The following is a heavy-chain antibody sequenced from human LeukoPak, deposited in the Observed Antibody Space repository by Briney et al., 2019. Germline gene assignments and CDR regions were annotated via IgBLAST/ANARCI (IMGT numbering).Heavy chain of an antibody. CDR2: VYYTGGT. Sequence: SETLSLTCTVSGGSISPYYWSWIRQVPGKGLEWIGYVYYTGGTNYNPSLKSRVTISVDKPKNQFSLKLTAVTAADTAVYYCARVGDWNDLVYWGQGILVTVSS. J-gene: IGHJ4*01. D-gene: IGHD1-1*01. CDR1: GGSISPYY. V-gene: IGHV4-59*01. CDR3: ARVGDWNDLVY.